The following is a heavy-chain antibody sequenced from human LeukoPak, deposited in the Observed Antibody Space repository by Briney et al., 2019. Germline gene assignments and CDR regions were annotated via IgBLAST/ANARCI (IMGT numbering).Heavy chain of an antibody. V-gene: IGHV1-2*02. CDR1: GYTFTGYY. CDR2: INPNSGGT. CDR3: ARAAVGWSGHYRPFDY. Sequence: GASVKVSCKASGYTFTGYYMHWVRQAPGQGLEWMGWINPNSGGTNYAQKFQGRVTMTRDTSISTAYMELSRLRSDDTAVYYCARAAVGWSGHYRPFDYWGQGTLVTVSS. D-gene: IGHD3-3*01. J-gene: IGHJ4*02.